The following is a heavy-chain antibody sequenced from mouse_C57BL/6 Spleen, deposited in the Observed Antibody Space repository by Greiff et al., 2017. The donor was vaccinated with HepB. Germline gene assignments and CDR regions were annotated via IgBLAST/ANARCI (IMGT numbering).Heavy chain of an antibody. D-gene: IGHD2-1*01. J-gene: IGHJ1*03. CDR3: ARDGNFDV. Sequence: VQLQQSGAELVKPGASVKLSCTASGFNIKDYYMHWVKQRTEQGLEWIGRIDPEDGVTKYAPKFQGKATITADTSSNTAYLQLSSLTSEDTAVYYCARDGNFDVWGTGTTVTVSS. V-gene: IGHV14-2*01. CDR2: IDPEDGVT. CDR1: GFNIKDYY.